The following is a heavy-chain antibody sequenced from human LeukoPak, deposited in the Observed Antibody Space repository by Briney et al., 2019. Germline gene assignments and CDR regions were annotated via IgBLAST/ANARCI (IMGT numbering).Heavy chain of an antibody. V-gene: IGHV3-21*01. CDR2: ISSSSSYI. CDR3: ARETAAGKNWFDP. CDR1: GFTFSSYS. J-gene: IGHJ5*02. D-gene: IGHD6-13*01. Sequence: GGSLRLSCAASGFTFSSYSMNWVRQAPGKGLEWVSSISSSSSYIYYADSVKGRFTISRDNAKNSLYLQMNSLRAEDTAVYYCARETAAGKNWFDPWGQGTLVTASS.